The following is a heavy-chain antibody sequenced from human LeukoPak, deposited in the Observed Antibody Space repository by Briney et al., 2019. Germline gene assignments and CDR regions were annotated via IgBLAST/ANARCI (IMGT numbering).Heavy chain of an antibody. J-gene: IGHJ4*02. V-gene: IGHV4-34*01. CDR2: INHSEST. CDR3: ARGGRIVGATPVLDY. CDR1: VGSFSGYY. Sequence: SETLSLTCAVYVGSFSGYYWSWIRQPPGKVLEWIGEINHSESTNYNPSLKSRVTISVDTSKNQFSLKLSSVTAADTAVYYCARGGRIVGATPVLDYWGQGTLVTVSS. D-gene: IGHD1-26*01.